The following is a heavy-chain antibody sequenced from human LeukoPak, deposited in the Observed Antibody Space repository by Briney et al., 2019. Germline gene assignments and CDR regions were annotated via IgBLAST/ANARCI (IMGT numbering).Heavy chain of an antibody. CDR1: GGSISSYY. CDR2: IYTSGST. D-gene: IGHD3-16*01. Sequence: KPSETLSLTCTVSGGSISSYYWSWIRQPPGKGLEWIGCIYTSGSTNYNPSLKSRVTISVDTSKNQFSLKLSSVTAADTAVYYCARTYNWFDPWGQGTLVTVSS. V-gene: IGHV4-4*09. J-gene: IGHJ5*02. CDR3: ARTYNWFDP.